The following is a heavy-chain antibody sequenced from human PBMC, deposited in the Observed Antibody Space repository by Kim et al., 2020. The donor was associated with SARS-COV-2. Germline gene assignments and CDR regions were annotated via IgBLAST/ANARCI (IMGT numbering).Heavy chain of an antibody. V-gene: IGHV4-39*01. Sequence: SETLSLTCTVSGGSISSSSYYWGWIRQPPGKGLEWIGSIYYSGSTYYNPSPKSRVTISVDTSKNQFSLKLSSVTAADTAVYYCARLYNWNYVPTNYYYYGMDVWGQGTTVTVSS. CDR2: IYYSGST. D-gene: IGHD1-7*01. J-gene: IGHJ6*02. CDR1: GGSISSSSYY. CDR3: ARLYNWNYVPTNYYYYGMDV.